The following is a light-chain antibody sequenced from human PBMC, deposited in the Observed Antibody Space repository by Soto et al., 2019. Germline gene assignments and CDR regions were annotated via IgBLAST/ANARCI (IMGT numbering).Light chain of an antibody. V-gene: IGLV2-11*01. CDR2: DVS. CDR3: CLYAVTFYV. Sequence: QSALTQPRSVSGSPGQSVTISCTGTSSDVGTYDFVSWYQQHPGKAPRLMIFDVSERPSGVPDRFSGSKSGNTASLTISGLQAEDEADYYCCLYAVTFYVFGTGPKVTV. CDR1: SSDVGTYDF. J-gene: IGLJ1*01.